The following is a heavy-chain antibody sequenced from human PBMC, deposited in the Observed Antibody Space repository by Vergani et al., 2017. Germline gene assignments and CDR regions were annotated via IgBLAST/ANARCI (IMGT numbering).Heavy chain of an antibody. Sequence: QVQLQESGPGLVKPSQTLSLTCTVSGGPISSGGYYWSWIRQHPGKGLEWIGYIYYSGSTYYNPSLKSRVTISVDTSKNQFSLKLRSVTAADTAVYYCARAGVPMVRGDYYYGMDVWGQGTTVTVSS. CDR1: GGPISSGGYY. CDR3: ARAGVPMVRGDYYYGMDV. V-gene: IGHV4-31*03. CDR2: IYYSGST. J-gene: IGHJ6*02. D-gene: IGHD3-10*01.